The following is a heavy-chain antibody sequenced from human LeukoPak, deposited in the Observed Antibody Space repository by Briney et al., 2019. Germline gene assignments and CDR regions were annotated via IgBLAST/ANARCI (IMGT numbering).Heavy chain of an antibody. CDR3: ARGLLLI. V-gene: IGHV4-34*01. CDR2: INHSGST. Sequence: PSETLSLTCAVYGGSFSGYYWSWIRQPPGKGLDWIGEINHSGSTNYNPSLKSRFTLSVNLSQNQLYLKPSSVTAADTAVYYCARGLLLIWGQGTMVTVSS. J-gene: IGHJ3*02. CDR1: GGSFSGYY.